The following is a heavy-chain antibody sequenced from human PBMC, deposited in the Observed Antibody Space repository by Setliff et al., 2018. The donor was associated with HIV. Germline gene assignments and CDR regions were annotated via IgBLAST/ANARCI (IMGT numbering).Heavy chain of an antibody. V-gene: IGHV4-34*03. CDR3: PLTSTWYYYHYYGVDV. J-gene: IGHJ6*02. CDR1: GGSFSGHY. Sequence: SETLSLTCAVYGGSFSGHYWGWIRQPPGKGLEWIGSIDYSGSAYYNPSLKSRVTISADTSKNQISLNLSSVTAADTAVYYCPLTSTWYYYHYYGVDVWGQGTTVTVSS. CDR2: IDYSGSA. D-gene: IGHD6-13*01.